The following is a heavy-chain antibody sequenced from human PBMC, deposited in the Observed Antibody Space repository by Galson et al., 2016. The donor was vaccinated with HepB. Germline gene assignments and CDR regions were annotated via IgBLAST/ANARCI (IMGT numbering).Heavy chain of an antibody. Sequence: SLRLSCAASGFTFSSYSMNWVRQAPGKGLEWVSFIHSSGNYIYYADSVKGRFTISRDNANSSLYLKMNNLRAEDTAVYYCARPRPPYYYYGMDVWGKGTTVTVSS. CDR3: ARPRPPYYYYGMDV. CDR1: GFTFSSYS. J-gene: IGHJ6*04. CDR2: IHSSGNYI. V-gene: IGHV3-21*01.